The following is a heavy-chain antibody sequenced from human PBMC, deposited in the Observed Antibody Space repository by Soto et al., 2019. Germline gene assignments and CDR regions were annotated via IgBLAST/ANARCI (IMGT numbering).Heavy chain of an antibody. CDR3: ARERITYYDFWSGPSHYGMDV. CDR2: IYYSGST. V-gene: IGHV4-30-4*01. CDR1: GGSISSGDYY. D-gene: IGHD3-3*01. J-gene: IGHJ6*02. Sequence: PSETLSLTCTVSGGSISSGDYYWSWIRQPPGKGLEWIGYIYYSGSTYYNPSLKSRVTISVDTSKNQFSLKLSSVTAADTAAYYCARERITYYDFWSGPSHYGMDVWGQGTTVTVSS.